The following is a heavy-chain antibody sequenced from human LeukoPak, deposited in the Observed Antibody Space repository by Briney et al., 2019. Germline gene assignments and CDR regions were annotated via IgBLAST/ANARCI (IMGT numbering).Heavy chain of an antibody. D-gene: IGHD6-13*01. V-gene: IGHV1-8*01. CDR2: MNPNSGNT. J-gene: IGHJ4*02. CDR3: ARGVRAAAGAFDY. Sequence: ASVKVSCKASGYTFTSYDINWVRQATGQGLEWMGWMNPNSGNTGYAQKFQGRVTMTRNTSISTAYMELSSLRSEETAVYYCARGVRAAAGAFDYWGQGTLVTVSS. CDR1: GYTFTSYD.